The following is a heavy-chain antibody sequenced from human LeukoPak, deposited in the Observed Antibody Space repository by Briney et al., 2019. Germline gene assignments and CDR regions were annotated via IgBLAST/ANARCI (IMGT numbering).Heavy chain of an antibody. CDR3: ARSVGDSSGSLDY. J-gene: IGHJ4*02. D-gene: IGHD3-22*01. CDR1: GYTFTGYY. Sequence: ASVKVSCKASGYTFTGYYMHWVRQAPGQGLEWMGWINPNSGGTNYAQKFQGWVTMTRDTSISTAYMELSRLRSDDTAVYYCARSVGDSSGSLDYWGQGTLVTVSS. CDR2: INPNSGGT. V-gene: IGHV1-2*04.